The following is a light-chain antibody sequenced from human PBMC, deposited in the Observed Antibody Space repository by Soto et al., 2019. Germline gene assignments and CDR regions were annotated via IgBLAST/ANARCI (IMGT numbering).Light chain of an antibody. CDR2: EGS. J-gene: IGLJ2*01. CDR3: CSYAGSRKV. V-gene: IGLV2-23*01. CDR1: SCDVGSYNL. Sequence: QSALTQPASVSGSPGQSIAISCTGTSCDVGSYNLVSWYQQHPGKAPKLMIYEGSKRPSGVSNRFSGSKSGNTASLTISGIQAEDEADYYCCSYAGSRKVFGGGTKLTVL.